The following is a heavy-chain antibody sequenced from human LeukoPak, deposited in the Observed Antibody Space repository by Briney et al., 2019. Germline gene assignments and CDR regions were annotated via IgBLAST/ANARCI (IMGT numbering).Heavy chain of an antibody. CDR2: ISGSGGST. D-gene: IGHD5-24*01. Sequence: GGSLRLSCAASGFTFSSYAMSWVRQAPGKGLEWVSAISGSGGSTYYADSVKGRFTISRDNAKNSLYLQMNSLRAEDMALYYCAKDIGMATTPLWGFDYWGQGTLVTVSS. CDR3: AKDIGMATTPLWGFDY. J-gene: IGHJ4*02. V-gene: IGHV3-23*01. CDR1: GFTFSSYA.